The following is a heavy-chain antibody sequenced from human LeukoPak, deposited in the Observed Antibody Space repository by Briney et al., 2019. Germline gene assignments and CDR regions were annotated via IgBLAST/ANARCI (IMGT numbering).Heavy chain of an antibody. J-gene: IGHJ4*02. CDR2: ISYDGSNK. CDR1: GFTFSSYA. V-gene: IGHV3-30*04. CDR3: AREQVRRGWSFDY. D-gene: IGHD6-19*01. Sequence: GGSLRLSCAASGFTFSSYAMHWVRQAPGKGLEWVAVISYDGSNKYYADSVKGRFTISRDNSKNTLYLQMNSLRAEDTAVYYCAREQVRRGWSFDYWGQGTLVTVSS.